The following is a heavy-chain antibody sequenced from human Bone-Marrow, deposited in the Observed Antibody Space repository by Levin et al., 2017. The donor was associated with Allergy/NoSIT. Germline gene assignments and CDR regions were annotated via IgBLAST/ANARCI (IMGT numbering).Heavy chain of an antibody. Sequence: SETLSLTCSVSGASVSSGDYYWSWIRQPPGKGLEWIGHIYYSGSTNYSPSLKSRLTISLDTSKNQFSLRLSSVTAADTAVYYCAREGDYYDSSGYRHWGQGTLVTVSP. V-gene: IGHV4-30-4*01. J-gene: IGHJ4*02. CDR2: IYYSGST. CDR3: AREGDYYDSSGYRH. CDR1: GASVSSGDYY. D-gene: IGHD3-22*01.